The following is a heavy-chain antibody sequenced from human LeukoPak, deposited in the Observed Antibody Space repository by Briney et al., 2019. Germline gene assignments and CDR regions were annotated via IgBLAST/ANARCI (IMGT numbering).Heavy chain of an antibody. J-gene: IGHJ4*02. CDR1: GGSVSSGSYY. D-gene: IGHD3-9*01. Sequence: SETLSLTCTVSGGSVSSGSYYWSWIRQPPGKGLEWIGYIYYSGSTNYNPSLKSRVTISVDTSKNQFSLKLSSVTAADTAVYYCARAPKYYDILTGYYKGPFDYWGQGTLVTVSS. CDR2: IYYSGST. CDR3: ARAPKYYDILTGYYKGPFDY. V-gene: IGHV4-61*01.